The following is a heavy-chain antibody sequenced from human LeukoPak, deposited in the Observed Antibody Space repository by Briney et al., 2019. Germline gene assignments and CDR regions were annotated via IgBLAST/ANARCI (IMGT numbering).Heavy chain of an antibody. D-gene: IGHD1-26*01. CDR3: ARGTKVGATREYYYYGMDV. J-gene: IGHJ6*02. CDR2: INPNSGGT. Sequence: ASVKVSCKASGYTFTSYGISWVRQAPGQGLEWMGWINPNSGGTNYAQKFQGRVTMTRDTSISTAYMELSRLRSDNTAVYYCARGTKVGATREYYYYGMDVWGQGTTVTVSS. V-gene: IGHV1-2*02. CDR1: GYTFTSYG.